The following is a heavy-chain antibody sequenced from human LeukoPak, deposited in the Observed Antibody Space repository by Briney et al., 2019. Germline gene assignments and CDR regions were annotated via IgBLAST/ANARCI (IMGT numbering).Heavy chain of an antibody. V-gene: IGHV3-33*01. D-gene: IGHD4-23*01. Sequence: PGRSLRLSCAASGFTFGSSGMHWVRQAPGKGPEWVAVIWYDGSNKYYARSVKGRFTISRDNSKNTLYLQMNSLRAEDTALYYCARDPSAGGGNYLENWGQGTLVTVSS. CDR1: GFTFGSSG. CDR2: IWYDGSNK. CDR3: ARDPSAGGGNYLEN. J-gene: IGHJ4*02.